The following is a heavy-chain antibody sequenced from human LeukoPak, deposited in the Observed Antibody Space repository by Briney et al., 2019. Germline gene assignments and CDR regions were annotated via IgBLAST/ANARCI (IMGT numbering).Heavy chain of an antibody. D-gene: IGHD7-27*01. CDR3: ARDDPRWGTSGDY. CDR1: GFIFSSYG. J-gene: IGHJ4*02. CDR2: VSYDGSNQ. Sequence: PGRSLRLSCAASGFIFSSYGMHWVRQAPGKGLEWVAVVSYDGSNQYYADSVKGRFTISRDNAKNSLYLQMNSLRAEDTAVYYCARDDPRWGTSGDYWGRGTLVTVSS. V-gene: IGHV3-30*03.